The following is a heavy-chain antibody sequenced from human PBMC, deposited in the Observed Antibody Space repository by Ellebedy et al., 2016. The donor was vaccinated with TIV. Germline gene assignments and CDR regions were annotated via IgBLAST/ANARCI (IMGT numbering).Heavy chain of an antibody. V-gene: IGHV4-61*08. Sequence: MPGGSLRLSCTVSGGSISSGGYYWSWIRQHPGKGLEWIGYIYYSGSTNYNPSLKSRVTISVDTSKNQFSLKLSSVTAADTAVYYCASAGIAAFQVDYWGQGTLVTVSS. D-gene: IGHD6-13*01. CDR3: ASAGIAAFQVDY. CDR2: IYYSGST. CDR1: GGSISSGGYY. J-gene: IGHJ4*02.